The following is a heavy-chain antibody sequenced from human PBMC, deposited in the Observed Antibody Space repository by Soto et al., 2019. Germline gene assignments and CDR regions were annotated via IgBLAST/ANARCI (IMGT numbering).Heavy chain of an antibody. CDR3: AGAAYAANYYYGMDV. Sequence: SETLSLTCAVYGGSFSGYYWSWIRQPPGKGLEWIGEINHSGSTNYNPSLKSRVTISVDTSKNQFSLKLSSVTAADTAVYYCAGAAYAANYYYGMDVWGQGTTVTVSS. J-gene: IGHJ6*02. D-gene: IGHD2-2*01. CDR2: INHSGST. V-gene: IGHV4-34*01. CDR1: GGSFSGYY.